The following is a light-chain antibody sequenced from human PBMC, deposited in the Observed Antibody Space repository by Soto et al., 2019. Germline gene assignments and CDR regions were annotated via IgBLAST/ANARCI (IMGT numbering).Light chain of an antibody. CDR3: QQTYTTPRT. CDR1: RGINPY. Sequence: DIQMTQSPSSLSASIGDRVTITCRASRGINPYVNWYQQKPGKAPKLLIFSASTLQSGVPSRFSGGGSGTDFTFTISSLLPEDFATYYCQQTYTTPRTFGQGTKVDIK. CDR2: SAS. V-gene: IGKV1-39*01. J-gene: IGKJ1*01.